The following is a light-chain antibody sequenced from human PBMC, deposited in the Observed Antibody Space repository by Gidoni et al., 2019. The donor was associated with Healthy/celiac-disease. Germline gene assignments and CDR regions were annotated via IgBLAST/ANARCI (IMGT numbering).Light chain of an antibody. V-gene: IGLV3-1*01. CDR1: KLGDKY. CDR2: QDS. CDR3: QAWDSSTVV. Sequence: SYELTQPPSVSVSPGQTASITCSGDKLGDKYACCYQQKPGQSPVLVIYQDSKRPSGIPERFSGSNSGNTATLTISGTQAMDEADYYCQAWDSSTVVFGGGTKLXV. J-gene: IGLJ2*01.